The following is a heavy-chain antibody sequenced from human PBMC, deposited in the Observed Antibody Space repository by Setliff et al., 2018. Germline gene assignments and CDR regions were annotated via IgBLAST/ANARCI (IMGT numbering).Heavy chain of an antibody. CDR3: ARDSSSSWYSPRQYYFDY. CDR2: IKQDGSEK. Sequence: GGSLRLSCAASGFTFSRYWMSWVRQAPGKGLEWVANIKQDGSEKYYVDSVKGRFTISRDNAKRSLYLQMNSLRAEDTAIYYCARDSSSSWYSPRQYYFDYWGQGTLVTVSS. V-gene: IGHV3-7*01. J-gene: IGHJ4*02. CDR1: GFTFSRYW. D-gene: IGHD6-13*01.